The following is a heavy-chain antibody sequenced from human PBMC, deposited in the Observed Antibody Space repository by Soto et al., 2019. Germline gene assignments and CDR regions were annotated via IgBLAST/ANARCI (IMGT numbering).Heavy chain of an antibody. V-gene: IGHV1-2*02. D-gene: IGHD3-22*01. J-gene: IGHJ4*02. CDR1: GYTFAGYY. CDR3: ARDRLTHYYDSSGYYPFYYFDY. Sequence: SVKVSCKASGYTFAGYYMHWVRQAPGQGLEWMGWINPNSGGTNYAQKFQGRVTMTRDTSISTAYMELSRLRSDDTAVYYCARDRLTHYYDSSGYYPFYYFDYWRQGTLVTVSS. CDR2: INPNSGGT.